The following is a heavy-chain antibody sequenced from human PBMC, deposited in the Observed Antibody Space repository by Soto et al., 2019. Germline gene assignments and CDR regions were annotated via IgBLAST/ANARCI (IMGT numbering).Heavy chain of an antibody. CDR1: GFTFSSYG. V-gene: IGHV3-33*01. D-gene: IGHD5-18*01. J-gene: IGHJ4*02. CDR2: IWYDGSNK. CDR3: ARDVDTALAPDY. Sequence: PGGSLRLSCAASGFTFSSYGMHWVHQAPGKGLEWVAVIWYDGSNKYYADSVKGRFTISRDNSKNTLYLQMNSLRAEDTAVYYCARDVDTALAPDYWGQGTLVTVSS.